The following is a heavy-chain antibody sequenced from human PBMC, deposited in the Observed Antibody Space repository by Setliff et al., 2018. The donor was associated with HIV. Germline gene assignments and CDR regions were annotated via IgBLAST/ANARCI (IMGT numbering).Heavy chain of an antibody. CDR2: IKSKTDGGTT. J-gene: IGHJ4*02. V-gene: IGHV3-15*01. Sequence: NPGGSLRLSCTVSGLTFTDAWMSWVRQAPGKGLEWVGRIKSKTDGGTTDYAAPVKGGFTISRDDSKNTLYLQMNSLKIEDTAVYYCTTGTRLVDWGQGALVTVSS. CDR3: TTGTRLVD. CDR1: GLTFTDAW. D-gene: IGHD2-21*01.